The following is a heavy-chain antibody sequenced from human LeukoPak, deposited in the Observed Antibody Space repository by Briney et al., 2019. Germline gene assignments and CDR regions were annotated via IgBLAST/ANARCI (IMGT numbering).Heavy chain of an antibody. V-gene: IGHV3-33*01. CDR2: IWFDGTNE. CDR1: GFTFSSYG. Sequence: GGSLRLSCAASGFTFSSYGMHWVRQAPGKGLEWVAVIWFDGTNEYYLESVRGRFIISRDNSRNTLYLQVNRLRAEDTAVYYCVRDLDHNDFWSGYWPDAFDTWGQGTEVFVSS. J-gene: IGHJ3*02. CDR3: VRDLDHNDFWSGYWPDAFDT. D-gene: IGHD3-3*01.